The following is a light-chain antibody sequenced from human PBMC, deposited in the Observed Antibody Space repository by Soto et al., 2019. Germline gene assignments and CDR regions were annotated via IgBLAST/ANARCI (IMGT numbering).Light chain of an antibody. CDR1: QSVSSSY. Sequence: EIVLTQSSGTLSLSPGERATLSCRASQSVSSSYLAWYQQKPGQAPRLLIYGASIRATGIPDRFSGSGSGTDFTLTISRLEPEDFAVYYCQQYDSSPLTFGGGTKVEIK. CDR2: GAS. J-gene: IGKJ4*01. CDR3: QQYDSSPLT. V-gene: IGKV3-20*01.